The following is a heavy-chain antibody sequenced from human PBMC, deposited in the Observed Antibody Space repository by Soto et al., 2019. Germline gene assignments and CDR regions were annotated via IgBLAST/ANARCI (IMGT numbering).Heavy chain of an antibody. CDR3: VKARSGWYLYYFDY. CDR1: GFIFNNYA. V-gene: IGHV3-23*01. CDR2: ISGSGGNT. D-gene: IGHD6-19*01. Sequence: DVKLLESGGGLVQPGGSLRLSCAASGFIFNNYAMNWVRQAPGKGLEWVSGISGSGGNTYYADSVKGRFAISRDKSNNTLYLQLSSLKAEHTAVYYCVKARSGWYLYYFDYWGQGTRVTVSS. J-gene: IGHJ4*02.